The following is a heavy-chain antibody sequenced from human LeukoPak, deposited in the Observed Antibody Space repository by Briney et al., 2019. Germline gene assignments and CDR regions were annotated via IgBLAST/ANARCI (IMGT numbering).Heavy chain of an antibody. Sequence: AASVKVSCKASGYTFTGYYMHWVRQAPGQGLEWMGWINPNSGGTNYAWKFQGRVTMTGGTSISTAYMELTRLRSDDTAVYYCARGVSAAGMGDWFDPWGQGTLVTVSS. CDR1: GYTFTGYY. J-gene: IGHJ5*02. CDR2: INPNSGGT. D-gene: IGHD6-13*01. CDR3: ARGVSAAGMGDWFDP. V-gene: IGHV1-2*02.